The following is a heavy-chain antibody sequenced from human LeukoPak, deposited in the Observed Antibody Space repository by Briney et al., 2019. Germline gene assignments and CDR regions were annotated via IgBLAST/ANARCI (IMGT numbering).Heavy chain of an antibody. V-gene: IGHV4-31*03. CDR1: GAPFNSDDQY. CDR2: IQHSGML. J-gene: IGHJ4*02. CDR3: SRGLESRNLGH. Sequence: TLSLTCTVSGAPFNSDDQYWTWIPQSPGKGLEWIGSIQHSGMLYNNPSLESRVTMSRDTSKNQFSLNLNCVTVADKGVYFCSRGLESRNLGHGAQGNLVTVPS. D-gene: IGHD2-2*01.